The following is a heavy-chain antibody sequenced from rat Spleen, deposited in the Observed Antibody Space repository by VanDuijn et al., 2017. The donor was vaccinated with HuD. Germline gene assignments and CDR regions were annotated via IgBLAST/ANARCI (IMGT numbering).Heavy chain of an antibody. CDR3: DRSIIRGKGGYYVMDA. V-gene: IGHV2-47*01. Sequence: QVQLKESGPGLVQPSQTLSLTCTVSGLSLTSNSVTWIRQPPGKGLEWMGVIWSNGGTDYNSAIKSRLSISRDTSKRQVFLKMNSLQTEATAIYFCDRSIIRGKGGYYVMDAWGQGASVTVSS. CDR1: GLSLTSNS. CDR2: IWSNGGT. D-gene: IGHD4-5*01. J-gene: IGHJ4*01.